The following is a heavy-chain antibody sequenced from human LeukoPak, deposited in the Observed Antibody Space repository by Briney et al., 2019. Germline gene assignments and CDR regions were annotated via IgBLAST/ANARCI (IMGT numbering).Heavy chain of an antibody. D-gene: IGHD2-15*01. J-gene: IGHJ4*02. Sequence: SETLSLTCTVSGYSISSGYYWGWIRQPPGKGLEWIGSIHHSGSTYYNPSLKSRVTISVDTSKNLFSLNMSSVTAADTAVYYCVRLIYCSGGNCNLGYFDYWGQGTLVTVSS. CDR3: VRLIYCSGGNCNLGYFDY. V-gene: IGHV4-38-2*02. CDR1: GYSISSGYY. CDR2: IHHSGST.